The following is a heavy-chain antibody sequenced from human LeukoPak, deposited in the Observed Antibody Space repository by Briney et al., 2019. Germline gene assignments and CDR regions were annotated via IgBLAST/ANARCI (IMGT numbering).Heavy chain of an antibody. J-gene: IGHJ3*01. V-gene: IGHV3-23*01. D-gene: IGHD2-8*01. CDR3: AKDPNGDYIGAFDA. CDR1: GLIFSNYA. Sequence: GGSLRLSCAVSGLIFSNYAMTWVRQAPGKGLEWVSSITGNSGTTKYADSVKGRFTMSRDNSRNTLYLQMDSLRAEDTAVYYCAKDPNGDYIGAFDAWGQGTMVIVSS. CDR2: ITGNSGTT.